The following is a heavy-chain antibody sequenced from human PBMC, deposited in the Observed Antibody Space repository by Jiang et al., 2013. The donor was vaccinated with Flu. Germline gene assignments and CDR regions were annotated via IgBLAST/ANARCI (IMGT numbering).Heavy chain of an antibody. CDR1: GSITSYY. Sequence: GSITSYYWSWIRQPPGKGLEWIGYISYSGSTNYNPSLNSRVTISVDTPKNQLSLKLSSVTAADTAVYYCARSPFWGTNSRGWFDPWGQGTLVTVSS. CDR2: ISYSGST. D-gene: IGHD3-16*01. V-gene: IGHV4-59*13. J-gene: IGHJ5*02. CDR3: ARSPFWGTNSRGWFDP.